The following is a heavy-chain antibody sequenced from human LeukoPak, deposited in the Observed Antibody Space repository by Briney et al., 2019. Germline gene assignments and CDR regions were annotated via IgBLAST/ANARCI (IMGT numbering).Heavy chain of an antibody. J-gene: IGHJ4*02. D-gene: IGHD6-19*01. Sequence: SETLSLTCTVSGGSISSYYWSWIRQPPGKGLEWIGYIYYSGSTYYNPSLKSRVTISVDTSKNQFSLKLSSVTAADTAVYYCARSGQQWLAPGVYFDYWGQGTLVTVSS. CDR1: GGSISSYY. CDR3: ARSGQQWLAPGVYFDY. V-gene: IGHV4-59*08. CDR2: IYYSGST.